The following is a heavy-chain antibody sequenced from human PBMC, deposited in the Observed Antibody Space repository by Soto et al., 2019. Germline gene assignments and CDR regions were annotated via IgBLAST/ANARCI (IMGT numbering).Heavy chain of an antibody. J-gene: IGHJ5*02. CDR3: ARRGSSSDWFDP. CDR2: IYYSGST. V-gene: IGHV4-31*03. D-gene: IGHD6-6*01. CDR1: GGSISSGGYY. Sequence: SETLSLTCTVSGGSISSGGYYWSWIRQHPGKGLEWIGYIYYSGSTYYNPSLKSRVTISVDTSKNQFSLKLSSVTAADTAVYYCARRGSSSDWFDPWGQGTLLTVSS.